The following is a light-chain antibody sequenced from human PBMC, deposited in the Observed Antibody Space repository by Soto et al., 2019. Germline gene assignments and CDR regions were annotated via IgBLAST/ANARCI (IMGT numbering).Light chain of an antibody. V-gene: IGLV1-40*01. Sequence: LTQPPSVSGAPGQRVTISCTGSSSNIGAGYDVHWYQQLPGTAPKLLIYGNSNRPSGVPDRFSGSKSGTSASLAITGLQAEDEADYYCQSYDSSLSGFYVFGTGTKSPS. CDR2: GNS. CDR3: QSYDSSLSGFYV. CDR1: SSNIGAGYD. J-gene: IGLJ1*01.